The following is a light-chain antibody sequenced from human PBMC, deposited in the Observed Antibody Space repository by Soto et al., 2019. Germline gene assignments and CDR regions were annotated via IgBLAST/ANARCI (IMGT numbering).Light chain of an antibody. Sequence: DIVFTQSPGTLSLSPVEGATLSLSASQSVSSSFLAWYQQKVGQAPRLLIYGASRRATGVPDRFSASGSGTDFTLTISRLEPEDFAVYYCQQYGSSPPTFGQGTKVDIK. V-gene: IGKV3-20*01. CDR2: GAS. J-gene: IGKJ1*01. CDR3: QQYGSSPPT. CDR1: QSVSSSF.